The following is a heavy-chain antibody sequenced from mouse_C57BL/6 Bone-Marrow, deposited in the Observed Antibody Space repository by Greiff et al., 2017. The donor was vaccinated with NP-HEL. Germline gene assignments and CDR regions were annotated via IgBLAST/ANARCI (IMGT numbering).Heavy chain of an antibody. Sequence: QVQLQQPGAELVKPGASVKMSCKASGYTFTSYWITWVKQRPGQGLEWIGDIYPGSGSTNYNEKFKSKATLTVDQSSSTAYMQRSSLTSEDSAVYYCARQGGGAMDYWGQGTSVTVSS. CDR1: GYTFTSYW. V-gene: IGHV1-55*01. CDR2: IYPGSGST. J-gene: IGHJ4*01. CDR3: ARQGGGAMDY.